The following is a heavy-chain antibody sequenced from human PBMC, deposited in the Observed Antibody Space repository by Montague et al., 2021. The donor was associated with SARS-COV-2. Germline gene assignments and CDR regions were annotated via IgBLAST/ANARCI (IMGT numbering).Heavy chain of an antibody. CDR1: CGSISSGNW. J-gene: IGHJ4*02. CDR3: ARFFSSWTD. Sequence: SETLSLTCAVSCGSISSGNWWSWFRQPPGKGLEWIGEIYDSGSTNYNPALKSRVTISLDKSKNQFSLSLSSPTAADTAVYYCARFFSSWTDWGQGTLVTVSS. CDR2: IYDSGST. D-gene: IGHD6-13*01. V-gene: IGHV4-4*02.